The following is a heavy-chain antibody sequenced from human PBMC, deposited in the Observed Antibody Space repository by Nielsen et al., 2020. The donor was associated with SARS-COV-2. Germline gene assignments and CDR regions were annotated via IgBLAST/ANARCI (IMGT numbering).Heavy chain of an antibody. CDR2: IWYDGSNK. CDR3: AREGLGDTAMGALDY. Sequence: GESLKISCAASGFTSSSYGMHWVRQAPGKGLEWVAVIWYDGSNKYYADSVKGRFTISRDNSKNTLYLQMNSLRAEDTAVYYCAREGLGDTAMGALDYWGQGTLVTVSS. V-gene: IGHV3-33*01. D-gene: IGHD5-18*01. J-gene: IGHJ4*02. CDR1: GFTSSSYG.